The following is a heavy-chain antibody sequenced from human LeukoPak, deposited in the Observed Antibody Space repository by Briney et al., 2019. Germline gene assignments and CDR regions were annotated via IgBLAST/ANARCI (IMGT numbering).Heavy chain of an antibody. V-gene: IGHV1-8*02. CDR3: ARGSYYGSGSYSGDWFDP. CDR1: GYTFTSYY. D-gene: IGHD3-10*01. J-gene: IGHJ5*02. CDR2: MNPNSGNT. Sequence: ASVKVSCKASGYTFTSYYMHWVRQATGQGLEWMGWMNPNSGNTGYAQKFQGRVTMTRNTSISTAYMELSSLRSEDTAVYYCARGSYYGSGSYSGDWFDPWGQGTLVTVSS.